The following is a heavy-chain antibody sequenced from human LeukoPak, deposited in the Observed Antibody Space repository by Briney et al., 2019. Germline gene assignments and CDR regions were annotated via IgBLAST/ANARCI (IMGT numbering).Heavy chain of an antibody. D-gene: IGHD2-2*02. CDR2: IIPIFGTA. J-gene: IGHJ4*02. CDR1: GGTFSSYA. V-gene: IGHV1-69*13. CDR3: ARDCSSTSCYTSWNLFDY. Sequence: ASVKVSCKASGGTFSSYAISWVRQAPGQGLEWMAGIIPIFGTANYAQKFQGRVTITADESTSTAYMELSSLRSEDTAVYYCARDCSSTSCYTSWNLFDYWGQGTLVTVSS.